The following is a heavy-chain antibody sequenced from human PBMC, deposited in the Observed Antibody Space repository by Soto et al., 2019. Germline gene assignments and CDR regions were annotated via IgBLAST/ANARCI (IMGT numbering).Heavy chain of an antibody. CDR2: ISGSGGST. D-gene: IGHD3-9*01. Sequence: PGGSLRLSCAASGFTFSSYAMSWVRQAPGKGLEWVSAISGSGGSTYYADSVKGRFTISRDNSKNTLYLQMNSLRAEDTAVYYCAKWGFWYDILTGQSYPFDYWGQGTLVTVSS. CDR3: AKWGFWYDILTGQSYPFDY. J-gene: IGHJ4*02. CDR1: GFTFSSYA. V-gene: IGHV3-23*01.